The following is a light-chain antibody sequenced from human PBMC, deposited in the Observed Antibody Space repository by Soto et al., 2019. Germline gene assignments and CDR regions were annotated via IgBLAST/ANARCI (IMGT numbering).Light chain of an antibody. CDR1: QSISSY. CDR3: HQRNHGPLT. V-gene: IGKV3-11*01. J-gene: IGKJ4*01. CDR2: DAS. Sequence: EIVLTQSPATLSLSPGERATLSCRASQSISSYLAWYQQKSGQAPRLLIFDASNRATGVPARFSGSGSGTDFTLTISNLEPEDFAVYYCHQRNHGPLTFGGGTKVEIK.